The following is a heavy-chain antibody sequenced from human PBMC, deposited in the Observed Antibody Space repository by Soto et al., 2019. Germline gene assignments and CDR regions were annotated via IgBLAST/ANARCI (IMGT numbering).Heavy chain of an antibody. CDR3: ARGEPRGGRVSRFLDWSLYGMNV. J-gene: IGHJ6*02. V-gene: IGHV1-69*06. CDR1: VTTCSSYA. Sequence: TVSCKPSVTTCSSYAISWVRQAPGQGLEWMGGIIPIFGTANYAQKFQGRGTITADNSTRTADMELSSLRSEDRAMYYCARGEPRGGRVSRFLDWSLYGMNVWGHGTTVTVAS. D-gene: IGHD3-3*01. CDR2: IIPIFGTA.